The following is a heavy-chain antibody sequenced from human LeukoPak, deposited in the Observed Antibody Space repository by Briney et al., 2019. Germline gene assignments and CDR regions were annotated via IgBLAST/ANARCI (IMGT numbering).Heavy chain of an antibody. CDR2: IYYSGST. CDR3: ARLWYSSSFYYYYYMDV. D-gene: IGHD6-6*01. J-gene: IGHJ6*03. CDR1: GGSISSHY. V-gene: IGHV4-59*11. Sequence: SETLSLTCTVSGGSISSHYWSWIRQPPGKGLEWIGYIYYSGSTNYNPSLKSRVTISVDTSKNQFSLKLSSVTAADTAVHYCARLWYSSSFYYYYYMDVWGKGTTVTVSS.